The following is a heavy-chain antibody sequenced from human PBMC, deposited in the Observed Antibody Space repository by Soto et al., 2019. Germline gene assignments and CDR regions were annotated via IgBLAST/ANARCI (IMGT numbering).Heavy chain of an antibody. CDR2: ISGSGVTP. V-gene: IGHV3-23*01. J-gene: IGHJ4*02. CDR3: ASVALSRNSRGLRVLIYYLHS. Sequence: GGSLRLACGASGITFSNYVMSWDRQVPGKGLEWVSAISGSGVTPYYADSVKGRFTISKDNSKIPLSLQITRLRAAATALSDCASVALSRNSRGLRVLIYYLHSLGRGTLVTVSS. CDR1: GITFSNYV. D-gene: IGHD6-25*01.